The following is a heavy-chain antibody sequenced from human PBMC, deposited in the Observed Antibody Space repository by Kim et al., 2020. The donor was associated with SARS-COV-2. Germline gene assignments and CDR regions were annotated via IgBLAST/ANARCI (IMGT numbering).Heavy chain of an antibody. D-gene: IGHD3-9*01. V-gene: IGHV3-23*01. CDR1: GFTFSDHD. CDR3: AKDVSYFEGRGYFDC. J-gene: IGHJ6*01. Sequence: GGSLRLSCEASGFTFSDHDMSWVRRAPGKGLEWVSGISGSSRDTKYADSVRGRFTISRDNSKNTVYFQMDSLRGEDTAIYYFAKDVSYFEGRGYFDCWG. CDR2: ISGSSRDT.